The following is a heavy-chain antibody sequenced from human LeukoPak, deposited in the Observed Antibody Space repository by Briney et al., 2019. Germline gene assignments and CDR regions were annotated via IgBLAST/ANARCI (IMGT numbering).Heavy chain of an antibody. J-gene: IGHJ3*02. CDR3: ARPTYYYDSSGTRGAFDI. CDR1: RYSFTSYW. V-gene: IGHV5-51*01. Sequence: GESLKISCKGSRYSFTSYWIGWVRQMPGKGLEWMGIIYPGDSDTRYSPSFQGQVTISADKSISTAYLQWSSLKASDTAMYYCARPTYYYDSSGTRGAFDIWGQGTMVTVSS. D-gene: IGHD3-22*01. CDR2: IYPGDSDT.